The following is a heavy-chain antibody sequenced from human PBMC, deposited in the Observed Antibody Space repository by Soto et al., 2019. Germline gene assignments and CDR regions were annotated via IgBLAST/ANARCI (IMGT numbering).Heavy chain of an antibody. D-gene: IGHD3-22*01. CDR1: GYTFTSYG. CDR2: ISAYNGNT. CDR3: AREGGYDSGGLSLTGGIYYYYGMDV. J-gene: IGHJ6*02. Sequence: QVQLVQSGAEVKKPGASVKVSCKASGYTFTSYGISWVRQAPGQGLEWMGWISAYNGNTNYAQKLQGRVTMTTDTSMSTAYRALRSRSSDDTPGYYCAREGGYDSGGLSLTGGIYYYYGMDVWGQGTTVPVSS. V-gene: IGHV1-18*01.